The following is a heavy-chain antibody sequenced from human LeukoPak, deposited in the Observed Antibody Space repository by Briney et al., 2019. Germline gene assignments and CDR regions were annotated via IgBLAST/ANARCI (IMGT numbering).Heavy chain of an antibody. J-gene: IGHJ2*01. CDR1: GGSIISGGSY. D-gene: IGHD6-13*01. V-gene: IGHV4-39*07. CDR3: SRRDCSHSSCLYWYFDL. Sequence: SETLSLTCNVSGGSIISGGSYWGWIRQPPGRGLEWIGSIFYSGITYYNPSLKSRVTISVDTSKNQFSLRLSSVTAAATAVYFCSRRDCSHSSCLYWYFDLWGRGTLLTVSS. CDR2: IFYSGIT.